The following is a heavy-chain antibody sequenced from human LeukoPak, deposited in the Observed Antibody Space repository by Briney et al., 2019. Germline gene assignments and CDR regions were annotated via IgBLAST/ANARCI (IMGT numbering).Heavy chain of an antibody. CDR2: ISSDGSRT. CDR3: AKDYNLNDFDY. Sequence: GGSLRLSCVASGFTFDDYGMHWVRQAPGKGLEWVAFISSDGSRTDYVDSVRGRFTISRDGHKKSLFLQMNSLRTEDTASYFCAKDYNLNDFDYWGQGTLVAVSS. D-gene: IGHD1-14*01. J-gene: IGHJ4*02. CDR1: GFTFDDYG. V-gene: IGHV3-43*02.